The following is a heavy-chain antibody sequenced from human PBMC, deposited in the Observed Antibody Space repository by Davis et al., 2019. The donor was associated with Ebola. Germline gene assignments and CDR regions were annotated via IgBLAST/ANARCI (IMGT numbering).Heavy chain of an antibody. CDR2: INYSGRT. Sequence: SETLSLTCTVSGGSINSYYWSWIRQPPGKGLEWIGYINYSGRTSYNPSLESRVTISVDTSKNQFSLELSSMTAADTAVYYCAREGGKSYFDYWGQGTLVTVSS. V-gene: IGHV4-59*01. CDR3: AREGGKSYFDY. J-gene: IGHJ4*02. CDR1: GGSINSYY. D-gene: IGHD4-23*01.